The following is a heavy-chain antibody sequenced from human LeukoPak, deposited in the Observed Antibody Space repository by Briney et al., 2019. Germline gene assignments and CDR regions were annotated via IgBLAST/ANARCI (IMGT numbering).Heavy chain of an antibody. J-gene: IGHJ4*02. D-gene: IGHD2/OR15-2a*01. CDR2: INPSSGGT. V-gene: IGHV1-2*02. CDR1: GYTFTGYY. Sequence: GASVKVSCKASGYTFTGYYMHWVRQAPGQGLEWMGWINPSSGGTTYALKFQGRVALTRDTSINTAYMELSSLRSDDTAVYYCARERGFSENYFDYWGQGTLVTVSS. CDR3: ARERGFSENYFDY.